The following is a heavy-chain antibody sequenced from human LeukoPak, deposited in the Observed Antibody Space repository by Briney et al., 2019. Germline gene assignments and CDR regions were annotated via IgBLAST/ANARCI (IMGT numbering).Heavy chain of an antibody. CDR3: AREGQDGYNSPVDY. D-gene: IGHD5-24*01. CDR1: GFTFSGYA. V-gene: IGHV3-30-3*01. J-gene: IGHJ4*02. Sequence: GGSLKLSCAASGFTFSGYAMHWVRQAPGKGLEWVAVISYDGSNKYYADSVKGRFTISRDNSKNTLYLQMNSLRAEDTAVYYCAREGQDGYNSPVDYWGQGTLVTVSS. CDR2: ISYDGSNK.